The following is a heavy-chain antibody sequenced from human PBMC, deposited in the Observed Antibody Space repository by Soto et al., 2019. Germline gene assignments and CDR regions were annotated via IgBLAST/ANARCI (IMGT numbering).Heavy chain of an antibody. D-gene: IGHD3-3*01. CDR2: IYYSGST. J-gene: IGHJ6*03. V-gene: IGHV4-59*01. Sequence: SETLSLTCTVSGGSISSYYWSWIRQPPGKGLEWIGYIYYSGSTNYNPSLKSRVTISVDTSKNQFSLKLSSVTAADTAVYYCARGHYDFWSANRTPPYMDVWGKGTTVTVSS. CDR1: GGSISSYY. CDR3: ARGHYDFWSANRTPPYMDV.